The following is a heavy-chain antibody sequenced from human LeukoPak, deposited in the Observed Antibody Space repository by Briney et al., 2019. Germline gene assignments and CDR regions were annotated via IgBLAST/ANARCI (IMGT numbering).Heavy chain of an antibody. CDR1: GGSLSSGGYY. D-gene: IGHD3-22*01. CDR3: ARAYYYDGSALPDY. V-gene: IGHV4-30-2*01. Sequence: SETLSLTCTVSGGSLSSGGYYWSWIRQPPGKGLEWIGYIYHSGSTYYNPSLKSRVTISVDRSKNQFSLKLSSVTAADTAVYYCARAYYYDGSALPDYWGQGTLVTASS. J-gene: IGHJ4*02. CDR2: IYHSGST.